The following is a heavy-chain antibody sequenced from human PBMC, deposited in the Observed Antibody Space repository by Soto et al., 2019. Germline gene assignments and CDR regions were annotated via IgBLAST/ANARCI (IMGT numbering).Heavy chain of an antibody. CDR2: ISSSGSTI. D-gene: IGHD6-13*01. CDR3: ASLFGHSSSWQRPNWFDP. J-gene: IGHJ5*02. Sequence: QVQLVESGGGLVKPGGSLRLSCAASGFTFSDYYMSWIRQAPGKGLEWVSYISSSGSTIYYADSVKGRFTISRDNAKNSLYLQMNSLRAEDTAVYYCASLFGHSSSWQRPNWFDPWGQGTLVTVSS. V-gene: IGHV3-11*01. CDR1: GFTFSDYY.